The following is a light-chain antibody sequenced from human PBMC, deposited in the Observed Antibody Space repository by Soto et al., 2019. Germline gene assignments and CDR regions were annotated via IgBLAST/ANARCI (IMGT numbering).Light chain of an antibody. Sequence: IQMTQSPSTLSASIGDTVTITCRASQSMNRWLSWYQQKPGEAPKLLIYDASSLESGVTSRFSGTGSGTEVTLIISSLQPDDFETYYCQKYGSYWTFGQGTKVEIK. CDR3: QKYGSYWT. V-gene: IGKV1-5*01. CDR1: QSMNRW. CDR2: DAS. J-gene: IGKJ1*01.